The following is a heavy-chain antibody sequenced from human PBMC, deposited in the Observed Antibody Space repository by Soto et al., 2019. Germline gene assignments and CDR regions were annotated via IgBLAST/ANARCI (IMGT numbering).Heavy chain of an antibody. CDR2: MNPNSGNT. D-gene: IGHD6-6*01. V-gene: IGHV1-8*01. Sequence: ASVKVSCKASGYTFTSYDINWVRQATGQGLERMGWMNPNSGNTGYAQKFQGRVTMTRNTSISTAYMELSSLRSDDTAVYYCAITTIEYSSSSPSYYYYMDVWGKGTTVTVSS. CDR3: AITTIEYSSSSPSYYYYMDV. CDR1: GYTFTSYD. J-gene: IGHJ6*03.